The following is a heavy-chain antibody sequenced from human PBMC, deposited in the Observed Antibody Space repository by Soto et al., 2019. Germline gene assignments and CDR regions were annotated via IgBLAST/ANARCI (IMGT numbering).Heavy chain of an antibody. D-gene: IGHD3-16*02. V-gene: IGHV3-30*04. CDR3: AKSIVPKIPGLFDV. CDR1: GFVFNAHA. Sequence: GGSLRLSCTASGFVFNAHAMHWVRQAPGKGLEWVAIISYDGYTQHYAHSVRGRFTISRDNSENTLYLQMTTPRTDDTAVYFCAKSIVPKIPGLFDVWGPGTLVTVSS. J-gene: IGHJ4*02. CDR2: ISYDGYTQ.